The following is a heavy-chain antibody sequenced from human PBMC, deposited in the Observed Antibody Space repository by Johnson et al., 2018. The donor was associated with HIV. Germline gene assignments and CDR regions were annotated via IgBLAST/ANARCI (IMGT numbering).Heavy chain of an antibody. Sequence: VQLVESGGVVVQPGGSLRLSCAASGFTFDDYTMHWVRQAPGNGLEWVSGISWNSGTIDYADSVKGRFSISRDNAKNSLYLQMNSLRAGDTAVYYCARFGDMATSFQGFDIWGQGTMVTVSS. J-gene: IGHJ3*02. CDR2: ISWNSGTI. V-gene: IGHV3-9*01. D-gene: IGHD5-24*01. CDR3: ARFGDMATSFQGFDI. CDR1: GFTFDDYT.